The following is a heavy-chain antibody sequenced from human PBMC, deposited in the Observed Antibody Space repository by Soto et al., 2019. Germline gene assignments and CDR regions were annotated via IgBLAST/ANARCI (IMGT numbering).Heavy chain of an antibody. CDR1: GGTFSSYA. CDR2: IIPIFGTA. CDR3: ARGSSYSSSSDYYYYYGMDV. Sequence: SVKVSCKASGGTFSSYAISWVRQAPGQGLEWMGGIIPIFGTANYAQKFQGRVTITADESTSTAYMELSSLRSEDTAVYYWARGSSYSSSSDYYYYYGMDVWGQGTTVTVSS. J-gene: IGHJ6*02. V-gene: IGHV1-69*13. D-gene: IGHD6-6*01.